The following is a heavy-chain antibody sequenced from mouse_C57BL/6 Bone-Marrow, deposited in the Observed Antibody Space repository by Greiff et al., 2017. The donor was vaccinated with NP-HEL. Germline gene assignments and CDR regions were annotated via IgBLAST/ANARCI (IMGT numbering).Heavy chain of an antibody. Sequence: EVHLVESGGGLVKPGGSLKLSCAASGFTFSDYGMHWVRQAPEKGLEWVAYISSGSSTIYYADTVKGRFTISRDNAKNTLFLQMTSLRSEDTAMYYCAIYPGYAMDYWGQGTSVTVSS. V-gene: IGHV5-17*01. J-gene: IGHJ4*01. CDR2: ISSGSSTI. CDR1: GFTFSDYG. CDR3: AIYPGYAMDY.